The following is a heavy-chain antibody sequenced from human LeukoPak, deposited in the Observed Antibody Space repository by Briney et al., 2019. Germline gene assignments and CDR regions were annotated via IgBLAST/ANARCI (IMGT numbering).Heavy chain of an antibody. Sequence: GGSLRLSCLTSGFTLSTNAMSWVRQAPGKGLEWISGISDIGRDYYAGSVKGRFTISRDNSRNTLYVQMNSLRAEDTAIYYCAKERDSAFDSWGQGTVVTVSS. CDR1: GFTLSTNA. D-gene: IGHD2-21*02. CDR2: ISDIGRD. J-gene: IGHJ4*02. V-gene: IGHV3-23*01. CDR3: AKERDSAFDS.